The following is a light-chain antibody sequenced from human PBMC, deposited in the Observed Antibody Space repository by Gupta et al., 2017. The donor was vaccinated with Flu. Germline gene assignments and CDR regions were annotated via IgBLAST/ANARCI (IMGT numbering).Light chain of an antibody. CDR1: FSDVRGYNY. V-gene: IGLV2-14*01. Sequence: QSALTQPSSLSGSPGQPITISCTAAFSDVRGYNYVSWYQQHPGKAPKLIIYEVSNRPSGVPNRFSGSKSGNTASLTITGLQAEDEADYYCGSYTNSRTLQVFGAGTKVTVL. J-gene: IGLJ1*01. CDR2: EVS. CDR3: GSYTNSRTLQV.